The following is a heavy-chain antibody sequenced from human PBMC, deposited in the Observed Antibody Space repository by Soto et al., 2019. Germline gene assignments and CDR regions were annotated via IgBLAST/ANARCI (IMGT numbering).Heavy chain of an antibody. V-gene: IGHV4-4*02. J-gene: IGHJ4*02. CDR3: ARVFSSGSGWMYYFYF. CDR2: IYYTGAT. CDR1: SGSISTGNW. Sequence: QVELQESGPRLVKSSGTLSLTCEVSSGSISTGNWWSWVRQPPGKGLAWIGEIYYTGATNYHASLNSRVTMPIDKSKDQFSLSLTSATAADTAVYYCARVFSSGSGWMYYFYFWGQGILVSVSS. D-gene: IGHD6-25*01.